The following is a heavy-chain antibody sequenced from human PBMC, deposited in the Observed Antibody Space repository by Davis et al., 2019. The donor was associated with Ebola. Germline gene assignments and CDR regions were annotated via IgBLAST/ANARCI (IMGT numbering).Heavy chain of an antibody. V-gene: IGHV3-23*01. CDR3: AKRVRVAALGPSSFEY. CDR2: MSGSGDSV. CDR1: GFTFSNYA. D-gene: IGHD6-13*01. J-gene: IGHJ4*02. Sequence: GESLKISCAASGFTFSNYAMSWVRQAPGKGLEWVSDMSGSGDSVYYADSVKGRFTISRDNSKNTLYLQMNSLRVEDTAVYYYAKRVRVAALGPSSFEYWGQGTLVTVSS.